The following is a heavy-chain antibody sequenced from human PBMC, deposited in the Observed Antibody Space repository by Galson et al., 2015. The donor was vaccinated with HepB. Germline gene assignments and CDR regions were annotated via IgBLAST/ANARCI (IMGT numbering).Heavy chain of an antibody. D-gene: IGHD3-10*01. CDR1: GDSVSSNLFT. Sequence: CAISGDSVSSNLFTWNWIRQSPSRGLEWLGRTYYRSKWQNDYAVSLTSRITINPDTSKNQFSLHLNSVTPEDTALYYCARVGGGLFVNWGQGTMVTVSS. CDR2: TYYRSKWQN. V-gene: IGHV6-1*01. CDR3: ARVGGGLFVN. J-gene: IGHJ3*02.